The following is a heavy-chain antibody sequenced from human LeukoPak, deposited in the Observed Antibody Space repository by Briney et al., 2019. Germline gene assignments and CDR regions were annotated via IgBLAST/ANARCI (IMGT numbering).Heavy chain of an antibody. CDR1: GFTLSDYP. V-gene: IGHV3-64D*06. Sequence: GGSLRLSCSASGFTLSDYPMHWVRQTPGGGLEYVSAISKNGDDTYYADSVKGRFTISRDNSKNTLYLQMSSLRTEDAAVFYCVQVGSNYYLNWGQGTLVIVSS. D-gene: IGHD4-11*01. CDR2: ISKNGDDT. J-gene: IGHJ4*02. CDR3: VQVGSNYYLN.